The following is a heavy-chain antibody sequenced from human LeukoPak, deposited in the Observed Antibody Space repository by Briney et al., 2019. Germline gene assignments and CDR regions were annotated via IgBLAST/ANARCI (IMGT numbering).Heavy chain of an antibody. J-gene: IGHJ4*02. CDR2: IYYSGST. CDR1: GGSISSSSYY. Sequence: SETLSLTCTVSGGSISSSSYYWGWIRQPPGKGLEWIGSIYYSGSTYYNPSLKSRVTISVDTSKNQFSLKLSSVTAADTAVYYCARSSQPHDYVWGSTYYFDYWGQGTLVTVSS. V-gene: IGHV4-39*01. D-gene: IGHD3-16*01. CDR3: ARSSQPHDYVWGSTYYFDY.